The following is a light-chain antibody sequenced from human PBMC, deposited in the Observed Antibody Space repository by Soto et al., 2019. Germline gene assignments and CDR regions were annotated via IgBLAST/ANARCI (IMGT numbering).Light chain of an antibody. CDR2: RES. CDR1: QSISNW. J-gene: IGKJ4*01. CDR3: QQYNSYSPRLT. Sequence: DIQMTQSPSTLSASVGDRVTITCRARQSISNWLAWYQQKPGKAPKLLIYRESSLESGVPSRFSGSGSGTEFTLTISSLQPDDFATYYGQQYNSYSPRLTFGGGTKVETK. V-gene: IGKV1-5*03.